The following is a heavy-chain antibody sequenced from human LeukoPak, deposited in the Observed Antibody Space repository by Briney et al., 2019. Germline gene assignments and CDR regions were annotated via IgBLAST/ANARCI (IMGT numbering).Heavy chain of an antibody. J-gene: IGHJ4*02. CDR1: GGSISSHY. CDR2: IYYSGNT. V-gene: IGHV4-59*11. Sequence: SETLSLTCTVSGGSISSHYWSWIRQPPGKGLEGIGYIYYSGNTNYNPSLKSRVTISVDTSKNQFSLKLSSVTAADTAVYYCARAGSFGAAREYDYWGQGTLVTVSS. D-gene: IGHD6-6*01. CDR3: ARAGSFGAAREYDY.